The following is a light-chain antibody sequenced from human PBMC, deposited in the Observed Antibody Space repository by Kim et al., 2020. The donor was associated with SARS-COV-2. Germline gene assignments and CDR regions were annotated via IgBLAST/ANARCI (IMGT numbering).Light chain of an antibody. CDR2: QAS. V-gene: IGKV1-27*01. CDR1: QVIGDR. Sequence: DLQMTQSPPSLSASIGDRVTITCRASQVIGDRLGWYQQRPGEVPNLLIFQASSLQSGVPSRFSGRGSGTHFTLTISSLQPEDVATYYCQNYGRGPLIFGGGTKVDIK. J-gene: IGKJ4*01. CDR3: QNYGRGPLI.